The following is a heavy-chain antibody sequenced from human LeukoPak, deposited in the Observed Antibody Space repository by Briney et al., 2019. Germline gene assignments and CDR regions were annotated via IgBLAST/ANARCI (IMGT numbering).Heavy chain of an antibody. CDR1: GFTFSSYA. J-gene: IGHJ5*02. CDR3: AKVLELPNWFDP. D-gene: IGHD1-7*01. CDR2: ISGSGGST. Sequence: GVSLRLSCAASGFTFSSYAMSWVRQAPGKGLEWVSAISGSGGSTYYADSVKGRFTISRDNSKNTLYLQMNSLRAEDTAVYYCAKVLELPNWFDPWGQGTLVTVSS. V-gene: IGHV3-23*01.